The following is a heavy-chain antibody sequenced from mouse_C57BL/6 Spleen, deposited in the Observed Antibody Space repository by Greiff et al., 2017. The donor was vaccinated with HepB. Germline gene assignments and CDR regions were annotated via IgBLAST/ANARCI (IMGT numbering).Heavy chain of an antibody. D-gene: IGHD2-2*01. CDR1: GYSITSGYY. V-gene: IGHV3-6*01. Sequence: DVQLQESGPGLVKPSQSLSLTCSVTGYSITSGYYWNWIRQFPGNKLEWMGYISYDGSNNYNPSLKNRISITRDTSKNQFFLKLNSVTTEDTATYYCASSIYYGYEIYFDYWGQGTTLTVSS. CDR3: ASSIYYGYEIYFDY. J-gene: IGHJ2*01. CDR2: ISYDGSN.